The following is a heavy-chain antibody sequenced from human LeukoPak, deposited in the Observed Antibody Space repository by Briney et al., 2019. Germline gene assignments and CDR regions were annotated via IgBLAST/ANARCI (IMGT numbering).Heavy chain of an antibody. Sequence: QPGGPLRLSCAASGFTFNTYWMHWVRQAPGKGLVWVSRINGDGSSTTYADSVKGRFTISRDNAKNTLYLQMNSLRAEDTAVYYCARDMEMATISGFDYWGQGTLVTVSS. CDR2: INGDGSST. CDR1: GFTFNTYW. CDR3: ARDMEMATISGFDY. J-gene: IGHJ4*02. V-gene: IGHV3-74*03. D-gene: IGHD5-24*01.